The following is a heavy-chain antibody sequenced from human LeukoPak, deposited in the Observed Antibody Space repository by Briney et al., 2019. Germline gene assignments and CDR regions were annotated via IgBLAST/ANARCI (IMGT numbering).Heavy chain of an antibody. J-gene: IGHJ4*02. V-gene: IGHV3-30*18. D-gene: IGHD6-6*01. CDR3: AKDLATKYTLDY. Sequence: PGGSLRLSCAASGFTFRSYGIHWVRQAPGKGLEWVALISYDGSDKFFADSVRGRFTNSRDNSKNTLYLQMNSLSAEDTAVYYCAKDLATKYTLDYWGQGTLVTVSS. CDR2: ISYDGSDK. CDR1: GFTFRSYG.